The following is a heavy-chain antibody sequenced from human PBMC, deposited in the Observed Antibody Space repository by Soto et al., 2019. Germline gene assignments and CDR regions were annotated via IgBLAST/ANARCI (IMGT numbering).Heavy chain of an antibody. D-gene: IGHD3-22*01. CDR2: IYYSGST. J-gene: IGHJ2*01. CDR1: GGSISSYY. V-gene: IGHV4-59*01. Sequence: QVQLQESGPGLVKPSETLSLTCTVSGGSISSYYWSWIRQPPGKGLELIGYIYYSGSTNYNPSLTSRANLSVDTSKNQFSLTLSSVTAADTAVYYCARRGSGYGLDWYLDPWGRGTLVTVSS. CDR3: ARRGSGYGLDWYLDP.